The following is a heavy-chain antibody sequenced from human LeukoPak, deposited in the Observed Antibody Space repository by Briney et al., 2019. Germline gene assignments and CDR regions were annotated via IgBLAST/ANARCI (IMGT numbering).Heavy chain of an antibody. J-gene: IGHJ4*02. V-gene: IGHV4-34*01. D-gene: IGHD6-13*01. Sequence: SETLSLTCAVYGGPFSGYYWSWIRQPPGKGLEWIGEINHSGSTNYNPSLKSRVTISVDTSKNQFSLRLSSVTAADTAVYYCARLPGIAAAGDDDEGDYWGQGTLVTVSS. CDR1: GGPFSGYY. CDR3: ARLPGIAAAGDDDEGDY. CDR2: INHSGST.